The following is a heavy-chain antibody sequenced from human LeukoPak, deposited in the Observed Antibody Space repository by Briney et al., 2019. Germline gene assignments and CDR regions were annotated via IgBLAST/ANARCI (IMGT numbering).Heavy chain of an antibody. CDR1: GFTFSSYS. CDR2: ISSSSSTI. CDR3: ARDSRSGYYYDSSGIAPFDY. V-gene: IGHV3-48*02. J-gene: IGHJ4*02. D-gene: IGHD3-22*01. Sequence: GSLILSCAASGFTFSSYSMNWVRQAPGKGLEWVSYISSSSSTIYYADSVKGRFTISRDNAKNSLYLQMNSLRDEDTAVYYCARDSRSGYYYDSSGIAPFDYWGQGTLVTVSS.